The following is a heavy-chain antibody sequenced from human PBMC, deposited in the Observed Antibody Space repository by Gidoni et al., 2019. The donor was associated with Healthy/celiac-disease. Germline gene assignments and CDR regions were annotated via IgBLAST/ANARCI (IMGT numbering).Heavy chain of an antibody. J-gene: IGHJ6*02. CDR3: AKDYHGDVAVPMDV. V-gene: IGHV3-9*01. CDR2: ISWNSGSI. Sequence: EVQLVESGGGLVQPGRSLRLSCAASVFPFDDYAMHWVRQAPGKGLEWVSGISWNSGSIGYADSVKGRFTISRDNAKNSLYLQMNSLRAEDTALYYCAKDYHGDVAVPMDVWGQGTTVTVSS. D-gene: IGHD6-19*01. CDR1: VFPFDDYA.